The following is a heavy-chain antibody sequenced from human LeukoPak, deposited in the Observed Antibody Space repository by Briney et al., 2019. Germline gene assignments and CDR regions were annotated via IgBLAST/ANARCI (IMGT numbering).Heavy chain of an antibody. V-gene: IGHV4-34*01. J-gene: IGHJ4*02. Sequence: SETLSLTCAVYGGSFSGYYWSWIRQPPGKGLEWIGEVNHSGSTNYNPSLKSRVSMSGDTSKNQVSLKLRSVTAADTAVYYCARDPTTVTTIFDSWGQGTLVTVSS. D-gene: IGHD4-17*01. CDR3: ARDPTTVTTIFDS. CDR1: GGSFSGYY. CDR2: VNHSGST.